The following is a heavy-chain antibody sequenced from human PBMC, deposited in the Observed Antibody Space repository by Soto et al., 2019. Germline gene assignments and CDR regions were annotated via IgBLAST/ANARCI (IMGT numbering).Heavy chain of an antibody. D-gene: IGHD3-10*01. V-gene: IGHV1-18*01. CDR3: ARRGLSSYYYGMDV. CDR2: ISAYNGNT. J-gene: IGHJ6*02. Sequence: GASVKVSCKASGYTFIRYGITWVRQAPGQGIEWMGWISAYNGNTNYAQKLQGRVTMTTDTSTSTAYMELRSLRSDDTAVYYCARRGLSSYYYGMDVWGQGTTVTVSS. CDR1: GYTFIRYG.